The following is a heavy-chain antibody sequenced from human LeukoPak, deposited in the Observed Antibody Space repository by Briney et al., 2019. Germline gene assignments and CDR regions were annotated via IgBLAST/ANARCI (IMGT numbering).Heavy chain of an antibody. CDR3: ARDWGYCSSSSCYNSALWPGY. CDR1: GYTFTSHG. D-gene: IGHD2-2*02. Sequence: ASVKVSCTASGYTFTSHGISWVRQAPGQGPEWMGWISVYNGDTNYAQKFQGRVTMTTDTSTSTAYMELRSLRSDDTAVYYCARDWGYCSSSSCYNSALWPGYWGQGTLVTVSS. V-gene: IGHV1-18*01. CDR2: ISVYNGDT. J-gene: IGHJ4*02.